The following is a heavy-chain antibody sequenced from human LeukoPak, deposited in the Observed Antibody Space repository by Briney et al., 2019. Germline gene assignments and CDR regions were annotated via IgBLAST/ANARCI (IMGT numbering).Heavy chain of an antibody. Sequence: PSETLSLTCAVYGGSFSGYYWSWIRQPPGKGLGWIGEINHSGSTNYNPSLKSRVTISVDTSKNQFSLKLSSVTAADTAVYYCASNRGPSSTSCYNYWGQGTLVTVSS. CDR2: INHSGST. CDR3: ASNRGPSSTSCYNY. J-gene: IGHJ4*02. D-gene: IGHD2-2*02. V-gene: IGHV4-34*01. CDR1: GGSFSGYY.